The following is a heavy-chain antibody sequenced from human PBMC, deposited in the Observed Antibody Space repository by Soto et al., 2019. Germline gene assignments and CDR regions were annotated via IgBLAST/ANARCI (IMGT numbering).Heavy chain of an antibody. CDR3: AKDGTWFGELLPQVS. CDR2: ISSTRTTI. Sequence: EVQLVESGGGLVQPGGSLRLSCAASGFTFSNYHMTWVRQAPGKGLEWLSYISSTRTTIYYADSVRGRFTISRDNVKNSLYLRMDSLRAEDTAVYYCAKDGTWFGELLPQVSWGQVTLVTVSS. J-gene: IGHJ5*02. CDR1: GFTFSNYH. D-gene: IGHD3-10*01. V-gene: IGHV3-48*01.